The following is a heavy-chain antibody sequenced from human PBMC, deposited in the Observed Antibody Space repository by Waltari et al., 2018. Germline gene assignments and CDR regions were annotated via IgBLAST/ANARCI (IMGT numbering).Heavy chain of an antibody. CDR2: IYYSGST. CDR3: ARVLAVAGTRPFDY. V-gene: IGHV4-39*07. D-gene: IGHD6-19*01. CDR1: GGSISSSSYY. Sequence: QLQLQESGPGLVKPSETRSLTCTVSGGSISSSSYYWGWTRQAPGKGLEWIGSIYYSGSTYYNPSLKSRVTISVDTSKNQFSLKLSSVTAADTAVYYCARVLAVAGTRPFDYWGQGTLVTVSS. J-gene: IGHJ4*02.